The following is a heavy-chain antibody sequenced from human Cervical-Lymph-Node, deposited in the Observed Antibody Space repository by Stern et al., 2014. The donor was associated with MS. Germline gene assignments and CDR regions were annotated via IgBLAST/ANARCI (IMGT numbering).Heavy chain of an antibody. D-gene: IGHD3-16*01. V-gene: IGHV4-31*03. CDR2: ISYIGTT. J-gene: IGHJ4*02. CDR1: GASISTVGYY. CDR3: ARSDRLWGSFDY. Sequence: QVQLQESGPGLVKPSQTLSLTCTVSGASISTVGYYWSWIRQHPGQGLEWIAYISYIGTTYYNPSLKRRVSISAETSKNQFSLNLTSVTAADTALYYCARSDRLWGSFDYWGQGTLVAVSS.